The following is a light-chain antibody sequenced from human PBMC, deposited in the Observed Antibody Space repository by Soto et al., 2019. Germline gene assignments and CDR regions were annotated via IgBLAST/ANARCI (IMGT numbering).Light chain of an antibody. CDR2: EVT. CDR1: SSDVGAYNY. V-gene: IGLV2-8*01. Sequence: QSALTQPPSASGSPGQSVTISCAGTSSDVGAYNYVSWYQQHPGKAPKLMIYEVTKRPSGVPDRFSGSKSGNTASLTVSGLQVDDEADYYCSSHAGTKVVFGGGTKLTVL. CDR3: SSHAGTKVV. J-gene: IGLJ2*01.